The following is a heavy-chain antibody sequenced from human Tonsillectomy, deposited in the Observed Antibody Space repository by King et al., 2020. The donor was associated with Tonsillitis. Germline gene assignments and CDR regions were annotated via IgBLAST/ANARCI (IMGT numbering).Heavy chain of an antibody. CDR2: ISGHGGST. D-gene: IGHD6-13*01. V-gene: IGHV3-23*04. Sequence: DVQLVESGGGLVQPGESLRLSCAASGFTFSSYAMSWVRQAPGKGLEWVSTISGHGGSTYSADSVRGRFTVSRDNSKNTLYLQMNSLRAKDTAVYYCATRPYTSRWYGGGYFDQWGQGALVTVSS. CDR3: ATRPYTSRWYGGGYFDQ. J-gene: IGHJ4*02. CDR1: GFTFSSYA.